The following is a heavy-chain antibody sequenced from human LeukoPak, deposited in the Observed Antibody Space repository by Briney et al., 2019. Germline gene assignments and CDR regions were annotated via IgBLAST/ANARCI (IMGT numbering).Heavy chain of an antibody. J-gene: IGHJ4*02. CDR3: AKDWALRAAGSFDY. Sequence: GGSLRLSCAASGFTFSYFAMTWVRQAPGKGLEWVSTISYSGGSTYYADSVKGRLTISRDNSKNTLYLQMNNLRAEDTAAYYCAKDWALRAAGSFDYWGQGTLVTVSS. V-gene: IGHV3-23*01. D-gene: IGHD6-13*01. CDR1: GFTFSYFA. CDR2: ISYSGGST.